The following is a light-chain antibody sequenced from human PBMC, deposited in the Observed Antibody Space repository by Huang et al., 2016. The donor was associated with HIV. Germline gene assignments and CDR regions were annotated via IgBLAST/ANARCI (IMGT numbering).Light chain of an antibody. CDR3: QQSYSARLT. CDR2: GAS. V-gene: IGKV1-39*01. Sequence: DIQMTQSPSSLSASVGDRVTITCRANQSISSYLHWYQQKPGNAPKLLIYGASSLQSGVPSRFSGSGSGTDFTLTISTLQPEDFATYYCQQSYSARLTFGGGTKVEL. CDR1: QSISSY. J-gene: IGKJ4*01.